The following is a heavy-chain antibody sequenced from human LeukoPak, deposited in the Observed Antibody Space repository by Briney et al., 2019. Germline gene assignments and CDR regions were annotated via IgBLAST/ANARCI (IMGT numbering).Heavy chain of an antibody. J-gene: IGHJ4*02. CDR1: GFTFDDYA. Sequence: GGSLRLSCAASGFTFDDYAMHWVRQPPGKGLEWVSSINWNSGKIGHADSVKGRLTITRDNAKNSLYLQMNSLRPEDTALCYCTRDSSGWIDYWGQGTLVTVSS. CDR2: INWNSGKI. V-gene: IGHV3-9*01. CDR3: TRDSSGWIDY. D-gene: IGHD6-19*01.